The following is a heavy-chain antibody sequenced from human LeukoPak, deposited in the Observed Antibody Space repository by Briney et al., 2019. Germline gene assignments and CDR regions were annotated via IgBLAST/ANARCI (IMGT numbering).Heavy chain of an antibody. CDR2: IYYSGST. J-gene: IGHJ5*02. D-gene: IGHD5-18*01. Sequence: SETLSLTCTVSGVSISSSSYYWGWIRQPPGKGLEWIGSIYYSGSTYYNPSLKSRVTISVDTSKNQFSLKLSSVTAADTAVYYCARSYSYGYWFDPWGQGTLVTVSS. V-gene: IGHV4-39*07. CDR1: GVSISSSSYY. CDR3: ARSYSYGYWFDP.